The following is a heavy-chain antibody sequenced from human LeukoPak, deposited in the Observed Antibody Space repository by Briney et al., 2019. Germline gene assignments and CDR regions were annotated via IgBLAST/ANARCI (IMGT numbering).Heavy chain of an antibody. Sequence: GGSLRLSCAASGFTFSSYSMNWVRQAPGKGLEWVSSISSSSSYIYYADSVKGRSTISRDNAKNSLYLQMNSLRAEDTAVYYCARDLEWELHPFDYWGQGTLVTVSS. V-gene: IGHV3-21*01. J-gene: IGHJ4*02. CDR1: GFTFSSYS. CDR3: ARDLEWELHPFDY. D-gene: IGHD1-26*01. CDR2: ISSSSSYI.